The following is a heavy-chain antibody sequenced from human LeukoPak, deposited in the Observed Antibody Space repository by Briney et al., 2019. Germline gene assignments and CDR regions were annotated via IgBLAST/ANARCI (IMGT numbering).Heavy chain of an antibody. D-gene: IGHD6-19*01. J-gene: IGHJ4*02. Sequence: GASVKVSCKASGYTFTSYGISWVRQAPGQGLEWMGWISAYNGNTNYAQKLQGRVTMTTDTSTSTAYVELRSLRSDDTAVYYCARTTMGIAVAPLAFDYWGQGTLVTVSS. V-gene: IGHV1-18*01. CDR1: GYTFTSYG. CDR2: ISAYNGNT. CDR3: ARTTMGIAVAPLAFDY.